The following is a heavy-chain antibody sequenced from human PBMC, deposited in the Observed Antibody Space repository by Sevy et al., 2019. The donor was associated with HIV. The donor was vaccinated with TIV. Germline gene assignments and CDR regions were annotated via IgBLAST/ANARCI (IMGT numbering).Heavy chain of an antibody. Sequence: ASVKVSCKASGYTLTSHGIIWVRQAPGQGLEWMGWISGYNGNTNYAQKLQGRVTLTRDTSTNTAYMELRSLRSDDTAIYYCARDPNGYYYDTSGYFDYWGQGTLVTVSS. D-gene: IGHD3-22*01. CDR2: ISGYNGNT. CDR1: GYTLTSHG. J-gene: IGHJ4*02. CDR3: ARDPNGYYYDTSGYFDY. V-gene: IGHV1-18*01.